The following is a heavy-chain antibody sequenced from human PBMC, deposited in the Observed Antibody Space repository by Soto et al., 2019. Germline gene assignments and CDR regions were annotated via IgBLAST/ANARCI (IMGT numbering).Heavy chain of an antibody. CDR2: IYYSGST. V-gene: IGHV4-59*01. CDR1: GGSISSYY. D-gene: IGHD3-10*01. Sequence: SETLSLTCTVSGGSISSYYWSWIRQPPGKGLEWIGYIYYSGSTNYNPSLKSRVTISVDTSKNQFSLKLSSVTAADTAVYYCASLGYYYGSGSYYWDYYYYMDVWGKGTTVTVSS. J-gene: IGHJ6*03. CDR3: ASLGYYYGSGSYYWDYYYYMDV.